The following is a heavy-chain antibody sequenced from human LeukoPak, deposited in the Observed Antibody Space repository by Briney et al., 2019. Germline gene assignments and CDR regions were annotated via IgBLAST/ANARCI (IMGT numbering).Heavy chain of an antibody. CDR2: ISGSGGST. J-gene: IGHJ4*02. Sequence: GGSLRLSCAASGFTFSSYAMSWVRQAPGKGLEWVSAISGSGGSTYYADSVKGRFTISRDNSKNTLYLQMNSLRAEDTAVYYCAKGHIVVVVAAAGGFDYWGQGTLVTVSS. CDR3: AKGHIVVVVAAAGGFDY. D-gene: IGHD2-15*01. CDR1: GFTFSSYA. V-gene: IGHV3-23*01.